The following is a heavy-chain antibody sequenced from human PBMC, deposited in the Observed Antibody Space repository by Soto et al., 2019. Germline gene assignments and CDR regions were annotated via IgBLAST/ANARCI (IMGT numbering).Heavy chain of an antibody. J-gene: IGHJ4*02. CDR3: AGDIVLVPAARLGY. Sequence: QVQLVQSGAEVKKPGSSVKVSCKASGGTFSSYAIRWVRQAPGQGLEWMGGIIPIFGTANYAQKFQGRVTITADDSTSTAYMELSSLRSEDTAVYYCAGDIVLVPAARLGYWGQGTLVTVSS. CDR2: IIPIFGTA. CDR1: GGTFSSYA. V-gene: IGHV1-69*12. D-gene: IGHD2-2*01.